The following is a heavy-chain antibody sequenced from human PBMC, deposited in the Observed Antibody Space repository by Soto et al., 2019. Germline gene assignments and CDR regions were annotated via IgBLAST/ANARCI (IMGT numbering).Heavy chain of an antibody. CDR3: ANLGQYYDFWSGTDLDFDY. Sequence: EVQLLESGGGLVQPGGSLRLSCAASGLTFSSYAMSWARKAPGKGREWVSAISGSGGSTYYADSVKGRFTISRDNSKNTLYLQMNSLRAEDTAVYYCANLGQYYDFWSGTDLDFDYWGQGTLVTVSS. V-gene: IGHV3-23*01. J-gene: IGHJ4*02. CDR2: ISGSGGST. D-gene: IGHD3-3*01. CDR1: GLTFSSYA.